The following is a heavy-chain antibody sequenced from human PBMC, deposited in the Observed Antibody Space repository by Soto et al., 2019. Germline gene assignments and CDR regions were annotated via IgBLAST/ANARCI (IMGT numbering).Heavy chain of an antibody. CDR2: IVRNGGST. J-gene: IGHJ5*02. CDR3: ARHPERIAQIGWFDP. V-gene: IGHV3-64*04. CDR1: GFTFSNYA. D-gene: IGHD6-13*01. Sequence: GGSLRLSCSASGFTFSNYAMHWVRQAPGKGLEYVSAIVRNGGSTYYADSVKGRFTISRDNAKNSLYLQMNSLRAEDTAVYYCARHPERIAQIGWFDPWGQGTMVTVSS.